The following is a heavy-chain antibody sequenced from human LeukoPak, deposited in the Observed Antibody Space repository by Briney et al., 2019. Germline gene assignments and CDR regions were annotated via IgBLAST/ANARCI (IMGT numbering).Heavy chain of an antibody. CDR2: ISGGGDST. CDR1: GFIFGKYA. J-gene: IGHJ4*02. D-gene: IGHD2-15*01. Sequence: GGSLRLSCVGSGFIFGKYAMTWVRQAPGKGLEWVSTISGGGDSTWNADSVKGRFTVSRDNSKNTLYLQMSSLRVEDTAVYYCAKRGSSETRWYPFDYWGQGTLVTVSP. V-gene: IGHV3-23*01. CDR3: AKRGSSETRWYPFDY.